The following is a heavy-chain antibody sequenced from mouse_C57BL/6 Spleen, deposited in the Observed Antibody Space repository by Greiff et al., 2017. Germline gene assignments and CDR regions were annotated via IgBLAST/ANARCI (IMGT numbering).Heavy chain of an antibody. J-gene: IGHJ3*01. D-gene: IGHD1-1*01. V-gene: IGHV1-77*01. CDR3: ARGGYGSLAWFAY. Sequence: VQLQQSGAELVKPGASVKISCKASGYTFTDYYINWVKQRPGQGLEWSGKFGPGSGSTYYNEKFKGKATLTADKSSSTAYMQLSSLTAEDSAVYFCARGGYGSLAWFAYWGQGTLVTVSA. CDR1: GYTFTDYY. CDR2: FGPGSGST.